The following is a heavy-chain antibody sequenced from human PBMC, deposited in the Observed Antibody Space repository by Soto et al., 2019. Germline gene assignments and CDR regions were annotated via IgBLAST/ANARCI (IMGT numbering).Heavy chain of an antibody. CDR3: ARGTTVLTAGYY. V-gene: IGHV3-53*01. J-gene: IGHJ1*01. CDR1: GFAVSSSY. Sequence: EVQLVESGGGLIQPGGSLRLSCAASGFAVSSSYMSWVRQAPGKGLEWVSVIYTGGATYYADSVKGRFTISRDDSKNTLYLQMNSLRAEGTDVYYCARGTTVLTAGYYWGQGALVTVSS. D-gene: IGHD4-4*01. CDR2: IYTGGAT.